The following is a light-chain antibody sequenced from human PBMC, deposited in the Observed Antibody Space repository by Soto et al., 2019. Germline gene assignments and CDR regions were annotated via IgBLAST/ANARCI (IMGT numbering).Light chain of an antibody. Sequence: EILLAQSPSTQSLSPGEGVTLSCRASQSVTVNSLAWYQQKPGQAPRLLIYASSTRAAAVPDRFTGSGSGTDFALTISRLEPEDFGVYYCQQYGDSPLTSGPGT. CDR2: ASS. CDR1: QSVTVNS. CDR3: QQYGDSPLT. V-gene: IGKV3-20*01. J-gene: IGKJ3*01.